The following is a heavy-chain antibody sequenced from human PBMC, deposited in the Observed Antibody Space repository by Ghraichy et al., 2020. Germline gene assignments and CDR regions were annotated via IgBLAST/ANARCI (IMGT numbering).Heavy chain of an antibody. D-gene: IGHD3-16*01. J-gene: IGHJ4*02. CDR1: GFTFSRDS. CDR2: ISNSSRTI. CDR3: ARGGGLDY. Sequence: GGSLRLSCGASGFTFSRDSMNWVRQAPGKGLEWVAYISNSSRTIYYADSVKGRFTISRDNAQKSLYLRMSSLREEDTAVYYCARGGGLDYWGQGIRVTVSS. V-gene: IGHV3-48*02.